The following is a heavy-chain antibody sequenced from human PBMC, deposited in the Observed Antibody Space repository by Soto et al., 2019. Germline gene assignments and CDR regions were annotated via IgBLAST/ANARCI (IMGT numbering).Heavy chain of an antibody. Sequence: GGSLRLSCAASGFTFSAHYMDWVRQAPEKGLEWVGRSRNKDNSYNTEYAASVKGRFTLSRDDSKSSLYLQMNSLKTEDTAVYYCTINYYDTSGYTIDIWGQGTMVTVSS. CDR3: TINYYDTSGYTIDI. J-gene: IGHJ3*02. V-gene: IGHV3-72*01. CDR1: GFTFSAHY. CDR2: SRNKDNSYNT. D-gene: IGHD3-22*01.